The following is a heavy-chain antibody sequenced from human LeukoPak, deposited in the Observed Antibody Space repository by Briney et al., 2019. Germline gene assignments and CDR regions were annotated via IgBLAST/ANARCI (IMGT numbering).Heavy chain of an antibody. CDR2: INPNSGGT. J-gene: IGHJ4*02. Sequence: GASVKLSYKASGYTFTRYYMHWLRQAPGQGLGWRGWINPNSGGTNYAQKLQGRVTITRDPDISTAYLELSRLRSDDTAVYYCARDPGYCSSTSCYLSYFDYWGQGTLVTVSS. D-gene: IGHD2-2*01. CDR1: GYTFTRYY. CDR3: ARDPGYCSSTSCYLSYFDY. V-gene: IGHV1-2*02.